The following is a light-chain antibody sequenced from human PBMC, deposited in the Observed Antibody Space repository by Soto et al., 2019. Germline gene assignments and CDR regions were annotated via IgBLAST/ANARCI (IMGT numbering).Light chain of an antibody. CDR1: QSVSSSY. Sequence: EIVLTQSPGTLSLSPGERATLSCRASQSVSSSYLAWYQQKPGQAPRLLMYGASSRATGIPDRFSGSGSGTDFTLTISRLEPEDLAVYYCQQYCSSPLTFGGGTKVEIK. CDR3: QQYCSSPLT. CDR2: GAS. J-gene: IGKJ4*01. V-gene: IGKV3-20*01.